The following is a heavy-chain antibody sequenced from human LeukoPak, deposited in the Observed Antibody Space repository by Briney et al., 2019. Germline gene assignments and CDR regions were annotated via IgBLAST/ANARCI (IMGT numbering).Heavy chain of an antibody. J-gene: IGHJ4*02. D-gene: IGHD3-10*01. Sequence: GGSLRLSCPASGLTVNNAWMSWVRQAPWEGPEWLGRIKRRAGSGTTEHAEPVQGRFTNSRDDSENTLFLQMNSLNTLDTGFYYCVTRGHWFADWGQGTLVTVPS. CDR3: VTRGHWFAD. CDR2: IKRRAGSGTT. CDR1: GLTVNNAW. V-gene: IGHV3-15*01.